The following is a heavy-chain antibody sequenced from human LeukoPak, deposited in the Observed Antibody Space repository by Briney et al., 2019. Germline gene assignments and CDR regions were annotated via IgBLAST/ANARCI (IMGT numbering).Heavy chain of an antibody. CDR3: ARELKVGNTGYYFDY. CDR2: IYYSGST. J-gene: IGHJ4*02. V-gene: IGHV4-39*07. D-gene: IGHD2/OR15-2a*01. CDR1: GGSISSSSYY. Sequence: SETLSLTXTVSGGSISSSSYYWGWIRQPPGKGLEWIGSIYYSGSTYYNPSLKSRVTISVDTSKNQFSLNLNSVTAADTAVYYCARELKVGNTGYYFDYWGQGTLVTVSS.